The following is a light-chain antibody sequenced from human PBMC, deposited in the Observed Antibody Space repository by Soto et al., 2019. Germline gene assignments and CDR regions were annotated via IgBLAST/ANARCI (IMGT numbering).Light chain of an antibody. CDR1: QTTGNY. V-gene: IGKV1-39*01. CDR2: AAS. Sequence: DIQMTQAPSSLPASVGDRVSITCRASQTTGNYLNWYQQRPGKAPNLLISAASTLQSGVPTRFSGSGSGTDFTLTITSLQPEDFATYYCQQSYNTPRTFGQGTKVEI. CDR3: QQSYNTPRT. J-gene: IGKJ1*01.